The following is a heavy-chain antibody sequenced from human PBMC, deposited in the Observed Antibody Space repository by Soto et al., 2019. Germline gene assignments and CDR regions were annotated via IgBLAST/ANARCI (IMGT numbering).Heavy chain of an antibody. CDR2: IRDSGDGT. CDR3: VRNPGGSYDY. Sequence: GGSLRVSCAASGFRFRNYAMSWARQAPGKGLEWVSTIRDSGDGTNFADSVRGRFTISGDNSKNTLHLHMSSLRVEDTAMYYCVRNPGGSYDYCGQGTLVTV. V-gene: IGHV3-23*01. J-gene: IGHJ4*02. D-gene: IGHD1-26*01. CDR1: GFRFRNYA.